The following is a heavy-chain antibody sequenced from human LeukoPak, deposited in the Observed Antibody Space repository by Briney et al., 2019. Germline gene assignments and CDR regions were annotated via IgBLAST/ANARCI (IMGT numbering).Heavy chain of an antibody. V-gene: IGHV4-59*01. CDR3: ARMYYYDSSGYLSYYYYYMDV. Sequence: SETLSLTCTVSGGSISSYYWSWIRQPPGKGLEWLGYIYYSGSTNYNPSLKSRVTISVDTSKNQFSLKLSSVTAADTAVYYCARMYYYDSSGYLSYYYYYMDVWGKGTTVTVSS. CDR1: GGSISSYY. J-gene: IGHJ6*03. CDR2: IYYSGST. D-gene: IGHD3-22*01.